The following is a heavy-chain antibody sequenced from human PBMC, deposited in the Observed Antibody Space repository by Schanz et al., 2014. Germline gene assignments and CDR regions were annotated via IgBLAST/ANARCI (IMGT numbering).Heavy chain of an antibody. J-gene: IGHJ5*02. D-gene: IGHD4-17*01. V-gene: IGHV1-69*02. CDR2: VIPILGVT. CDR1: GGTFSSDT. Sequence: VQLVQSGAEVKKPGSSVKVSCKASGGTFSSDTFSWVRQAPGQGLEWMGRVIPILGVTHYAQKFQGRVTITADKSTTTAYMELNSLNSDDTAVYYCATLDYADSVSWGQGTLVTVSS. CDR3: ATLDYADSVS.